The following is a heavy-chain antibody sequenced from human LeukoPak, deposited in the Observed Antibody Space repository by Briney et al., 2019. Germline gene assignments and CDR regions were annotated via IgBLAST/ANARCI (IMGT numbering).Heavy chain of an antibody. CDR2: INPGGGST. Sequence: ASVKVSCKASGYAFTSYYMHWVRQAPGQGLEWMAIINPGGGSTSYAQKFQGRVTMTRDTSTSTVYMELNSLRSEDTAVYYCARSGTMVRGVRNYYDYWGQGTLVTVSS. J-gene: IGHJ4*02. V-gene: IGHV1-46*01. D-gene: IGHD3-10*01. CDR3: ARSGTMVRGVRNYYDY. CDR1: GYAFTSYY.